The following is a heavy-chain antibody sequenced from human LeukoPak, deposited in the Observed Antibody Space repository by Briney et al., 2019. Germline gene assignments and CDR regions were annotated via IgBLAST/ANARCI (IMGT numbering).Heavy chain of an antibody. CDR3: ARDPYDYVWGSQDYYYYYGMDV. D-gene: IGHD3-16*01. Sequence: SVKVSCKASGGTFSSYAISWVRQAPGQGLEWMGRIIPILGIANYAQKFQGRVTITADKSTSTAYMELSSLRSEDTAVYYCARDPYDYVWGSQDYYYYYGMDVWGQGTTVTVSS. V-gene: IGHV1-69*04. CDR1: GGTFSSYA. CDR2: IIPILGIA. J-gene: IGHJ6*02.